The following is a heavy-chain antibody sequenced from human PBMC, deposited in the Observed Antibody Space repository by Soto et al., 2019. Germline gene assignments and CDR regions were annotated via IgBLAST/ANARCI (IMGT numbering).Heavy chain of an antibody. Sequence: QITLTESGPTLVKPTQTLTLTCTFSGFSLSTSGVGVGWIRQPPGKALEWLALIYWDDDKRYSPSLKSRLTITKDTSKNQVVLTMTNMDPVDTATYYCAHRLIGYYYDSWGSNGFDPWGQGTLVTVSS. CDR2: IYWDDDK. V-gene: IGHV2-5*02. CDR1: GFSLSTSGVG. D-gene: IGHD3-22*01. J-gene: IGHJ5*02. CDR3: AHRLIGYYYDSWGSNGFDP.